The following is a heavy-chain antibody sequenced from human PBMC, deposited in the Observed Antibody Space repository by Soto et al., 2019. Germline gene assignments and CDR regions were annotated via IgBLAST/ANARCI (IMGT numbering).Heavy chain of an antibody. D-gene: IGHD3-16*02. Sequence: GGSLRLSCAASGFTFSSYGMHWVRQAPGKGLEWVAVISYDGSNKYYADSVKGRFTISRDNSKNTLYLQMNSLRAEDTAVYYCATSYRQPPQHWGQGTLVTVSS. CDR2: ISYDGSNK. V-gene: IGHV3-30*03. CDR3: ATSYRQPPQH. CDR1: GFTFSSYG. J-gene: IGHJ1*01.